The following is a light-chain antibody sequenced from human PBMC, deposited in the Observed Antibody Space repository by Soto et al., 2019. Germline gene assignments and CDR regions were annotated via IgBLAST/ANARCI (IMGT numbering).Light chain of an antibody. CDR3: QHYDSSPVT. V-gene: IGKV3-20*01. J-gene: IGKJ1*01. CDR1: QSVSSSF. Sequence: EIVLTQSPGTLSLSPGERATLSCRASQSVSSSFLAWYQQKPGQAPRLLIYGASSRATGIPDRFSGSGSGTDFTLTISRLEPKDFAVYYCQHYDSSPVTFGQGTKVEIK. CDR2: GAS.